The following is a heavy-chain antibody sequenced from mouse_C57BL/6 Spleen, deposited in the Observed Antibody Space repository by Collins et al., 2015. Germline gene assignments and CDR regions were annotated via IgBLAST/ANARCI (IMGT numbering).Heavy chain of an antibody. CDR2: IHPNXGFA. Sequence: QAQLQQPGAELVKPGASVKLSCKASGYSFTSYWIHWMKQRPGQGLEWIGMIHPNXGFANSNEKFKSKATLTGDKSSSTAYMQLSSLTSEDSAVYYCARSWDWYFDVWGTGTTVTVSS. V-gene: IGHV1-64*01. J-gene: IGHJ1*03. D-gene: IGHD4-1*01. CDR1: GYSFTSYW. CDR3: ARSWDWYFDV.